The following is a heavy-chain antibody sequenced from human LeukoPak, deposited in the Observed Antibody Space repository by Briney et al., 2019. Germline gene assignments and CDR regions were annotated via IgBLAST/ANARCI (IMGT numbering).Heavy chain of an antibody. D-gene: IGHD6-19*01. V-gene: IGHV3-7*01. CDR1: GFTLNNYW. CDR2: IYQDGSLK. CDR3: ARVGERDYNNGWFDY. Sequence: GGSLRLSCAASGFTLNNYWMSWVRQAPGKGLEWVANIYQDGSLKHYVDYVKGRFTVSRDNAKNSLYLQMDSLRAEDTAVYYCARVGERDYNNGWFDYWAQGTLVTVSS. J-gene: IGHJ4*02.